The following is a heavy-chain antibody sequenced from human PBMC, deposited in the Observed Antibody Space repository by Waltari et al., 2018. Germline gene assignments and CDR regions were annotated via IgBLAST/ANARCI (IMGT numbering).Heavy chain of an antibody. CDR1: GGSFSSHS. D-gene: IGHD6-19*01. J-gene: IGHJ4*02. CDR2: IIPFVGRT. V-gene: IGHV1-69*08. Sequence: QVQVVQSGPEVKKPGSSVRISCKVSGGSFSSHSIIWVRQAPGQGLEWMGRIIPFVGRTNSAQRLQGTVTIIADTSTTTAYLELGGLYSEDTAVYYRARGPTSGWLFDSWGQGTLVTVSS. CDR3: ARGPTSGWLFDS.